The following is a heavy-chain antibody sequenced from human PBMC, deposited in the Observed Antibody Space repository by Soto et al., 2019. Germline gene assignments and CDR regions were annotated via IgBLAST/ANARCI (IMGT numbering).Heavy chain of an antibody. V-gene: IGHV3-21*01. CDR3: ARDGANGNYDFWSGYYSANIYYYGMDV. Sequence: GGSLRLSCAASGFTFSSYSMNWVRQAPGKGLEWVSSISSSSSYIYYADSVKGRFTISRDNAKNSLYLQMNSLRAEDTAVYYCARDGANGNYDFWSGYYSANIYYYGMDVWRQGTTVTVSS. CDR1: GFTFSSYS. CDR2: ISSSSSYI. J-gene: IGHJ6*02. D-gene: IGHD3-3*01.